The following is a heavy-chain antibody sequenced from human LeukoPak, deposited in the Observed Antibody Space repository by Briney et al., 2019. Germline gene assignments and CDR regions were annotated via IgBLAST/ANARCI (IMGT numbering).Heavy chain of an antibody. CDR1: GGSISSGGYS. J-gene: IGHJ4*02. CDR2: IYHSGST. D-gene: IGHD5-18*01. V-gene: IGHV4-30-2*01. CDR3: ARGGYSYGYGIAFFDY. Sequence: SQTLSLTCAVSGGSISSGGYSWSWIRQPPGKGLEWIGYIYHSGSTYYNPSLKSRVTISVDRSKNQFSLKLSSVTAADTAVYYCARGGYSYGYGIAFFDYWGQGTLVTVSS.